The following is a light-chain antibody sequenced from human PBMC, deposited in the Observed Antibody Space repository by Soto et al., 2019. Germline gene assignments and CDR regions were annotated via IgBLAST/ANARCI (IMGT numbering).Light chain of an antibody. J-gene: IGLJ7*01. Sequence: QSALTQPATVSGSPGQSITISCTGTSSDVGSYNLVSWYQQHPTKAPKLMIYEVSKRPSGVSNRFSGSKSDNTASLTISGLQAEDEADYYCCSYAGSSTLAVFGGGTQLTVL. CDR1: SSDVGSYNL. CDR3: CSYAGSSTLAV. CDR2: EVS. V-gene: IGLV2-23*02.